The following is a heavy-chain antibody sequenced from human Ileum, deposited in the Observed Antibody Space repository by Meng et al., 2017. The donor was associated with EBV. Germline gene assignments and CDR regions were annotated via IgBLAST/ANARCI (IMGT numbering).Heavy chain of an antibody. J-gene: IGHJ4*02. CDR1: GGSISSGDYF. Sequence: QVPLHESGAGLVKPSXXXXLTCTVSGGSISSGDYFWGCIRQPPGKGLEWIGTMSYFGGPYYSPSLKSRVTISLDTSKNQFSLRLNSVTAADTAVYYCIRDKRSTCFDWGQGTLVTVSS. CDR2: MSYFGGP. V-gene: IGHV4-39*07. CDR3: IRDKRSTCFD. D-gene: IGHD1-26*01.